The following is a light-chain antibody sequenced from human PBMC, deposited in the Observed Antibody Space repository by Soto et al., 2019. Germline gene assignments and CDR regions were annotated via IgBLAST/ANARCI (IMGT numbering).Light chain of an antibody. J-gene: IGKJ2*01. Sequence: DIVLTQSPGTLSLSPGERATLSCRASQSISSSYLAWYQQKPGEAPRLLIYGASSSATGIPDRFSGSGSGTDFTLTISRLEPEDFAVDYCQQYGSSPVYTFGQGTKLEIK. CDR2: GAS. CDR1: QSISSSY. CDR3: QQYGSSPVYT. V-gene: IGKV3-20*01.